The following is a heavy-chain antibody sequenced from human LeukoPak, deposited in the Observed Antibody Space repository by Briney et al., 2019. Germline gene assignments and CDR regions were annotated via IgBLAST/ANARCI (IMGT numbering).Heavy chain of an antibody. V-gene: IGHV4-59*08. CDR2: IYYSGST. Sequence: SETLSLTCTVSGGSISSYYWSWIRQPPGKGLEWIGYIYYSGSTNYNPSLKSRLSISLDTSSNQFSLNLNSVTAADTAVYYCVRMGQLPGGWFDPWGQGTLVTVSS. J-gene: IGHJ5*02. D-gene: IGHD2-2*01. CDR3: VRMGQLPGGWFDP. CDR1: GGSISSYY.